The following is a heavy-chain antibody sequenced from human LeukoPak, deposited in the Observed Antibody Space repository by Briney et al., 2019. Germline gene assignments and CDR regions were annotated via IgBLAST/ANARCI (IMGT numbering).Heavy chain of an antibody. CDR3: SVPAADY. CDR1: GFTFSNYA. D-gene: IGHD2-2*01. V-gene: IGHV3-74*01. J-gene: IGHJ4*02. Sequence: GGSLRLSCVASGFTFSNYAMHWVRQAPGKGLVWVSRINSDGSSTSYADSVKGRFTISRDNAKNTLYLQMNSLRAEDTAVYYCSVPAADYWGQGTLVTVSS. CDR2: INSDGSST.